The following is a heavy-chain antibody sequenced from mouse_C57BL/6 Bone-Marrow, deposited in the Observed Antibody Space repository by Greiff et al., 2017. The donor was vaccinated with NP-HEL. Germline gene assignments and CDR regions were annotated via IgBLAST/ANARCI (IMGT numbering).Heavy chain of an antibody. D-gene: IGHD2-1*01. J-gene: IGHJ3*01. V-gene: IGHV1-72*01. CDR3: ASPIYYGNVFAY. Sequence: QVHVKQPGAELVKPGASVKLSCKASGYTFTSYWMHWVKQRPGRGLEWIGRIDPNSGGTKYNEKFKSKATLTVDKPSSTAYMQLSSLTSEDSAVYYCASPIYYGNVFAYWGQGTLVTVSA. CDR1: GYTFTSYW. CDR2: IDPNSGGT.